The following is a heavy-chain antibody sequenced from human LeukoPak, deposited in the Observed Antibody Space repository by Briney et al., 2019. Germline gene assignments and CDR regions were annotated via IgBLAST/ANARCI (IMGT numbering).Heavy chain of an antibody. D-gene: IGHD3-22*01. Sequence: GGSLRLSCAASGFSFSSYAMSWVREAPGKGLEWVSAISGGGGTTYYADSVKGRFTISRDNSKNTLFLQMNSLRAEDTAVYYCAKDSGAYTSGYYGHWGQGTLVTVSS. V-gene: IGHV3-23*01. CDR3: AKDSGAYTSGYYGH. CDR1: GFSFSSYA. CDR2: ISGGGGTT. J-gene: IGHJ4*02.